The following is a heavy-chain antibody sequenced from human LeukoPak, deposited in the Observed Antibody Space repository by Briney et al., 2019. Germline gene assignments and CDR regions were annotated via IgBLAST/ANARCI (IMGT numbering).Heavy chain of an antibody. CDR2: IIPIFGTA. Sequence: ASVKVSRKASGGTFSSYAISWVRQAPGQGLEWMGGIIPIFGTANYAQKFQGRVTITADESTSTAYMELSSLRSEDTAVYYCARDRGYYDSSGSSGGFDYWGQGTLVTVSS. CDR3: ARDRGYYDSSGSSGGFDY. J-gene: IGHJ4*02. D-gene: IGHD3-22*01. CDR1: GGTFSSYA. V-gene: IGHV1-69*13.